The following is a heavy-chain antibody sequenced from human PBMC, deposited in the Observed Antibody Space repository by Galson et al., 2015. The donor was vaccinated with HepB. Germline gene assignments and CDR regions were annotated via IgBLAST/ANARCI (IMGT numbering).Heavy chain of an antibody. V-gene: IGHV3-73*01. CDR2: IRNKANAYAT. D-gene: IGHD6-19*01. J-gene: IGHJ4*02. CDR1: GFTFSDSA. CDR3: ARDEGYRRGPDY. Sequence: SLRLSCAASGFTFSDSAIHWVRQASGKGLEWVGRIRNKANAYATEYAASVKGRFTISRDDSKSTAYLQMNSLRAEDTAVYYCARDEGYRRGPDYWGQGTLVTVSS.